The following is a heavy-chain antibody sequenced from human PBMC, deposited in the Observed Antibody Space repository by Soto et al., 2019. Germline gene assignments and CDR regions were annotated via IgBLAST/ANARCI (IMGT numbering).Heavy chain of an antibody. J-gene: IGHJ4*02. CDR3: ARGAYDYGDYYFDY. Sequence: PSETLSLTCTVSGGSISSGGYYWSWIRQHPGKGLEWIGYIYYSGSTYYNPSLKSRVTISVDTSKNQFSLKLSSVTAADTAVYYCARGAYDYGDYYFDYWGQGTLVTVSS. D-gene: IGHD4-17*01. CDR1: GGSISSGGYY. CDR2: IYYSGST. V-gene: IGHV4-30-4*08.